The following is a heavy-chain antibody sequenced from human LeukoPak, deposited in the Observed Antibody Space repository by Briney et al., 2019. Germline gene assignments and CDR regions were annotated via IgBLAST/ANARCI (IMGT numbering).Heavy chain of an antibody. V-gene: IGHV3-7*01. CDR1: GFTFSSYA. J-gene: IGHJ6*02. Sequence: GGSLRLSCAASGFTFSSYAMSWVRQAPGKGLEWVANMKYDGSERNYVDSVRGRFTISRDNVQNSLSLQMNSLRAEDTAVYYCARGQEGHFHYAMDVWGQGTTVTVSS. CDR3: ARGQEGHFHYAMDV. CDR2: MKYDGSER.